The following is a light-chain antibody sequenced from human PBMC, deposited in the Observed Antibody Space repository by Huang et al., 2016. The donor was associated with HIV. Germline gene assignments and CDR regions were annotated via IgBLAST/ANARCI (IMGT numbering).Light chain of an antibody. CDR1: QIVNTY. CDR3: QQSIRTPFT. CDR2: GAS. J-gene: IGKJ3*01. Sequence: DIQMTQSPSSLSASVGDRVTITCRAGQIVNTYLNWYHQRPGKAPSLLIYGASRLHSGVPSRFSGSGSGSDFTLIISGLQPEDSGTYYCQQSIRTPFTFGPGT. V-gene: IGKV1-39*01.